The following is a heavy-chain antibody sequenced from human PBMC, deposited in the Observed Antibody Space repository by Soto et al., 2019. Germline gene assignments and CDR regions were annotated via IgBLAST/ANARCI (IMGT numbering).Heavy chain of an antibody. CDR2: ISSSSSTI. CDR1: GFTFSSYS. J-gene: IGHJ4*02. CDR3: ARGKYCSGGSCYSGWFYFDY. V-gene: IGHV3-48*02. D-gene: IGHD2-15*01. Sequence: EVQLVESGGGLVQPGGSLRLSCAASGFTFSSYSMNWVRQAPGKGLEWVSYISSSSSTIYYADFVKGRFTISRDNAKNSLYLQMNSLRDEDTAVYYCARGKYCSGGSCYSGWFYFDYWGQGTLVTVSS.